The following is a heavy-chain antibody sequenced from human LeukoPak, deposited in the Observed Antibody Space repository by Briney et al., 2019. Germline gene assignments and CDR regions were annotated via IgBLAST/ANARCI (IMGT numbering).Heavy chain of an antibody. J-gene: IGHJ4*02. D-gene: IGHD3-9*01. Sequence: SETLSLTCTVSGDSLSSSSYYWGWVRQPPGKGLEWIGNIYYSGSTHSNPSLKSRLTISLDTSQRQFSLRLSSVTAADTALYYCTRGSYDVLTGYSTLGEYWGQGTLVTVSS. CDR1: GDSLSSSSYY. V-gene: IGHV4-39*01. CDR2: IYYSGST. CDR3: TRGSYDVLTGYSTLGEY.